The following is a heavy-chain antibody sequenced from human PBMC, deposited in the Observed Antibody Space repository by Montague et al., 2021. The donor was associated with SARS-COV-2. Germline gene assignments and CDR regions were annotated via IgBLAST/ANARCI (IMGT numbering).Heavy chain of an antibody. Sequence: SETLSLTCTVSGGSITSYYWSWIRQPPGRGLEWIGYIYYSGSTDYSPSLKSRVTISLDTSKNQFSLKVTSVTAADMAVYYCARGGGYYNYGLDVWGPGTTVTVSS. D-gene: IGHD3-22*01. V-gene: IGHV4-59*01. CDR3: ARGGGYYNYGLDV. CDR2: IYYSGST. J-gene: IGHJ6*02. CDR1: GGSITSYY.